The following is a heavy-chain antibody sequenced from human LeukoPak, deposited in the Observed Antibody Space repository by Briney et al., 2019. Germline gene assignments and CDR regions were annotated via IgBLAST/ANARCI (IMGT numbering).Heavy chain of an antibody. CDR3: ARDGLPYYDILTGYSIAPIDY. D-gene: IGHD3-9*01. CDR2: IWYDGSNK. J-gene: IGHJ4*02. Sequence: GGSLRLSCAASGFTFSSYGMHWVRQAPGKGLEWVAVIWYDGSNKYYADSVKGRFTISRDNSKNTLYLQMNSLRAGDTAVYYCARDGLPYYDILTGYSIAPIDYWGQGTLVTVSS. V-gene: IGHV3-33*01. CDR1: GFTFSSYG.